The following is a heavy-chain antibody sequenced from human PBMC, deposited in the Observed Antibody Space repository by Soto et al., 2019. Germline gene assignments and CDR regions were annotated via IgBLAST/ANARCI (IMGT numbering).Heavy chain of an antibody. CDR1: GGTSTRYA. CDR2: IVPMFGTS. J-gene: IGHJ4*02. CDR3: NRGLEYDFWRGYL. Sequence: QERLVQSGAEVRKPGSSVKVSCKVTGGTSTRYAINWVRQAPGQGLEWLGGIVPMFGTSKYAQKFQGRVQITADTPTNIAYRELRSLRSEDTAVYYCNRGLEYDFWRGYLWGQGTLVSVSS. V-gene: IGHV1-69*06. D-gene: IGHD3-3*01.